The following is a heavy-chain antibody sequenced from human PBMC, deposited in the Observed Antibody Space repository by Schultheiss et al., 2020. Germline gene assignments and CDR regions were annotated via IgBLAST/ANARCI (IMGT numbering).Heavy chain of an antibody. Sequence: GGSLRLSCAASGFTFSSYAMHWVRQAPGKGLEWVSAISGSGGSTYYADSVKGRFTISRDNSKNTLYLQMNSLRAEDTAVYYCARVDGDYVGIDYWGQGTLVTVSS. V-gene: IGHV3-23*01. CDR2: ISGSGGST. D-gene: IGHD4-17*01. CDR3: ARVDGDYVGIDY. CDR1: GFTFSSYA. J-gene: IGHJ4*02.